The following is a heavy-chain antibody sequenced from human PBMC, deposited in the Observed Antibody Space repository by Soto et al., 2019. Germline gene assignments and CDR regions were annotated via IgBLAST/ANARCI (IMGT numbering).Heavy chain of an antibody. CDR1: GDSVSSNTAS. Sequence: QPLSLTSAISGDSVSSNTASCNLIRHSPSRGLEWLGRTYFRSKWYNDYAVSVKSRIIINPDTSNNQFSLQLNSVTPEDTAVYFCAKGDNLGPKTGYAFDPWGQGIMVTVSS. J-gene: IGHJ5*02. CDR2: TYFRSKWYN. CDR3: AKGDNLGPKTGYAFDP. V-gene: IGHV6-1*01. D-gene: IGHD5-12*01.